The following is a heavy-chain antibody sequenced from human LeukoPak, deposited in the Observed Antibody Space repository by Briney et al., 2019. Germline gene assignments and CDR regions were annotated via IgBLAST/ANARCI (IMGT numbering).Heavy chain of an antibody. CDR2: IIPIFGTA. CDR1: GGTFSSYA. V-gene: IGHV1-69*13. J-gene: IGHJ6*03. Sequence: ASVEVSCKASGGTFSSYAISWVRQAPGQGLEWTGGIIPIFGTANYAQKFQGRVTITADESTSTAYMELSSLRSEDTAVYYCARKVGQQQPNTKYYYYYYYTDVWGKGTTVTVSS. D-gene: IGHD6-13*01. CDR3: ARKVGQQQPNTKYYYYYYYTDV.